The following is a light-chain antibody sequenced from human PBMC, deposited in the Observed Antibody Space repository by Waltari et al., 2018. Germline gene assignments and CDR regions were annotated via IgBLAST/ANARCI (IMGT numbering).Light chain of an antibody. Sequence: DIVMIQSPDAPAVFLRERATTNCKSTQSILYSSTNKNSLSWYQQKPGQPPKLLIYWASTRESGVPDRFSGSGSGTDFTLTITSLQDEDVAVYYCQQYYGAPCTFGQGTKLEIK. V-gene: IGKV4-1*01. J-gene: IGKJ2*02. CDR1: QSILYSSTNKNS. CDR3: QQYYGAPCT. CDR2: WAS.